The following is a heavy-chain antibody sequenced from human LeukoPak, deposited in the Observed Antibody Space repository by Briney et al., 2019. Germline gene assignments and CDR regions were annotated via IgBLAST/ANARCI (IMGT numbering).Heavy chain of an antibody. V-gene: IGHV3-7*01. CDR1: GFTFSSYW. J-gene: IGHJ3*02. D-gene: IGHD2-21*02. CDR2: IKQDGSEK. CDR3: AADGAYCGGDCFSYAFDI. Sequence: GGSLRLSCAASGFTFSSYWMSWVRQAPGKGLEWVANIKQDGSEKYYVDSVKARFTISRDNAKNSLYLQMNSLRAEDTAVYYCAADGAYCGGDCFSYAFDIWGQGTMVTVSS.